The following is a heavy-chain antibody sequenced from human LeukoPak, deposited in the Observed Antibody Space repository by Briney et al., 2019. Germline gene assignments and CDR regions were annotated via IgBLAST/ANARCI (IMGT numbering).Heavy chain of an antibody. D-gene: IGHD3-9*01. J-gene: IGHJ3*02. V-gene: IGHV4-34*01. CDR2: INHSGST. CDR3: ASADYDMAFDI. CDR1: GGSFSGYY. Sequence: SETLSLTCAVYGGSFSGYYWSWIRQPPGKGLEWIGEINHSGSTNYNPSLKSRVTISVDTSKNQFSLKLSSVTAADTAVYYCASADYDMAFDIWGQGAMVTVSS.